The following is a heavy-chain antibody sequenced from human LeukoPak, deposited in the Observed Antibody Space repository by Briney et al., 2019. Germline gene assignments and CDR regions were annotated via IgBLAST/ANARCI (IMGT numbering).Heavy chain of an antibody. V-gene: IGHV4-34*01. D-gene: IGHD1-26*01. CDR2: TNHSGST. CDR3: ARSGSYPHLVW. J-gene: IGHJ4*02. Sequence: SETLSLTRADSGGSFSGYYWSSVRQPPGKGLELIGETNHSGSTNYNPSLKSRVIISVDTSKHQFSLKVSSVTAADTAVYYCARSGSYPHLVWWGQGTLVTVSS. CDR1: GGSFSGYY.